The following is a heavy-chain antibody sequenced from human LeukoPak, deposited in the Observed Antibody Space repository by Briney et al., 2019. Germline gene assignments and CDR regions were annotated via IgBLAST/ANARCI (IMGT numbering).Heavy chain of an antibody. D-gene: IGHD1-26*01. J-gene: IGHJ4*02. V-gene: IGHV3-23*01. CDR3: AKAGTVGATFRMDY. CDR2: IDDGGSNT. Sequence: GGSLRLSCAGSGFTFRSFAMSWVRQAPGKGLEWVSTIDDGGSNTYNADSVKGRFTISRDNSQSTLYLQMNSLRAEDTAMYYCAKAGTVGATFRMDYWGQGTLVTVSS. CDR1: GFTFRSFA.